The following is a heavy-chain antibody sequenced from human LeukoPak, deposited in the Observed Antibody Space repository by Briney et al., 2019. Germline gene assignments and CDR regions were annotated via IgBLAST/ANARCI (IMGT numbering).Heavy chain of an antibody. CDR1: GVTINSSSYY. V-gene: IGHV4-39*01. CDR2: IYYSGRT. CDR3: ARILLSGRDAFDI. D-gene: IGHD1-26*01. Sequence: PSETLSLTCTVSGVTINSSSYYWGWMRHPPGKGLEWIGSIYYSGRTYHNPSLKSRLTISVDTSENQFSLKLSSVTAADSAVYHCARILLSGRDAFDIWGQGTMVTVSS. J-gene: IGHJ3*02.